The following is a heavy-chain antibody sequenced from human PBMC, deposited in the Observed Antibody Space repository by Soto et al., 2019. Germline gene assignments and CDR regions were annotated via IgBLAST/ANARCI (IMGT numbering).Heavy chain of an antibody. CDR3: AKEKDYDYVWGGYRYTSDY. J-gene: IGHJ4*02. CDR1: GFTFSSYA. CDR2: ISGSGST. V-gene: IGHV3-23*01. D-gene: IGHD3-16*02. Sequence: GGSLRLSCAASGFTFSSYAMSWVRQAPGKGLEWVSAISGSGSTFYADSVKGRFTISRDNSKNTLYLQMNSLRAEDTAVYYCAKEKDYDYVWGGYRYTSDYWGQGTLVTVSS.